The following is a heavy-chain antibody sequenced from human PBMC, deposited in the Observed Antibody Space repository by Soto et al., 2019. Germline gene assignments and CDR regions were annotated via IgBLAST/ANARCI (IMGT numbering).Heavy chain of an antibody. CDR2: VYYSGST. V-gene: IGHV4-31*03. D-gene: IGHD2-15*01. CDR3: ARDRLVVVVAANNYYYYGMDV. CDR1: GGSISSGGYY. J-gene: IGHJ6*02. Sequence: SETLSLTCTVSGGSISSGGYYWSWIRQHPGKGLEWIGYVYYSGSTYYNPSLKSRVTISVDTSKNQFSLKLSSVTAADTAVYYCARDRLVVVVAANNYYYYGMDVWGQGTTVTVSS.